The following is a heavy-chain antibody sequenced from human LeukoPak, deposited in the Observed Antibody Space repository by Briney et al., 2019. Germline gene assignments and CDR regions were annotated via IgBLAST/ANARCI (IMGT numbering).Heavy chain of an antibody. J-gene: IGHJ4*02. CDR1: GASISSGGYY. D-gene: IGHD5-24*01. V-gene: IGHV4-30-4*01. Sequence: SETLSLTCTVSGASISSGGYYWNWIRQPPGEGLEWIGYIYYSRSTSYSPSLKSRLTISVDTSKNQFSLKLSSVTAADTAVYYCARDGYNSGYFDYWGQGTLVTVSS. CDR2: IYYSRST. CDR3: ARDGYNSGYFDY.